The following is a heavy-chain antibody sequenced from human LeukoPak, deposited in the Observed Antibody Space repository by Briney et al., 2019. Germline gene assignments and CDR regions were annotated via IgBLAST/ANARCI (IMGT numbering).Heavy chain of an antibody. D-gene: IGHD2-2*01. CDR2: IKSKTDGGTT. Sequence: GGSLRLSCAASGFTFSNAWMSWVRQAPGKGLEWVGRIKSKTDGGTTDYAAPVKGRFTISRDDSKNTLYLQRNSLKTEDTAVYYCTTINCSSTSCYPELDYWGQGTLVTVSS. V-gene: IGHV3-15*01. J-gene: IGHJ4*02. CDR3: TTINCSSTSCYPELDY. CDR1: GFTFSNAW.